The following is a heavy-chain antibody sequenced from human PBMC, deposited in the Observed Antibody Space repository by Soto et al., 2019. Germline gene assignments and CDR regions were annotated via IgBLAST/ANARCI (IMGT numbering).Heavy chain of an antibody. D-gene: IGHD5-12*01. J-gene: IGHJ4*02. Sequence: EVQLLESGGGLVQPGGSLRLSCAASGFTFSTYAMNWVRQAPGKGLEWVSAISGGGGSTYYADSVKGRVTISRDNSKNSLYLQMNSLRAEDTAVYYCATEGLRFDYWGQGTLVTVSS. CDR1: GFTFSTYA. CDR2: ISGGGGST. CDR3: ATEGLRFDY. V-gene: IGHV3-23*01.